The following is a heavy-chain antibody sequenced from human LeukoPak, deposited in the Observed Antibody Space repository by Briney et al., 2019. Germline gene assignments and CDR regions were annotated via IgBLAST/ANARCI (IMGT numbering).Heavy chain of an antibody. CDR1: GFTFSYYA. Sequence: PGGSLRLSCAASGFTFSYYAMNWVRQAPGKGLEWVSSISSSSSYIYYADSVKGRFTISRDNSKNTLYLQMNSLRAEDTAVYYCAKKYSTGLDPWGQGTLVTVSS. CDR2: ISSSSSYI. CDR3: AKKYSTGLDP. J-gene: IGHJ5*02. V-gene: IGHV3-21*04. D-gene: IGHD1-26*01.